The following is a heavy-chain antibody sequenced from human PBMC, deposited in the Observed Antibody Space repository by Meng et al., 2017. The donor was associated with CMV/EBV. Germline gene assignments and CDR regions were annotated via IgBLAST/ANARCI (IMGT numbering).Heavy chain of an antibody. J-gene: IGHJ4*02. CDR2: IIPIFGTA. D-gene: IGHD6-13*01. CDR3: ARDAPYSSSWPLFDY. CDR1: GGTFSSYA. V-gene: IGHV1-69*12. Sequence: QVQLVQSGAEVKKXXSSVKVSXKASGGTFSSYAISWVRQAPGQGLEWMGGIIPIFGTANYAQKFQGRVTITADESTSTAYMELSSLRSEDTAVYYCARDAPYSSSWPLFDYWGQGTLVTVSS.